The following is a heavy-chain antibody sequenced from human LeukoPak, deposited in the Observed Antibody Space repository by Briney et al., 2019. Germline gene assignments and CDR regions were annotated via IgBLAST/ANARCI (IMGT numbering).Heavy chain of an antibody. CDR3: ARDSPVGLGDY. CDR1: GFTFSSYW. D-gene: IGHD3/OR15-3a*01. Sequence: GGSLRLSCAASGFTFSSYWMHWVRHAPGKGLVWVSRINSDGSSTSYADSVKGRFTISRDNAKNTLYLQMNSLRAEDTAVYFCARDSPVGLGDYWGQGTLVTVSS. V-gene: IGHV3-74*01. CDR2: INSDGSST. J-gene: IGHJ4*02.